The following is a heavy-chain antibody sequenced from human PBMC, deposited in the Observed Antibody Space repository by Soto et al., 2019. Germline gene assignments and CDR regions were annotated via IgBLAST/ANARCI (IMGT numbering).Heavy chain of an antibody. Sequence: QVQLVQSGAEVKKPGSSVKVSFKASGGTFSRYAISWGRQAPGQGLEWMGGIIPIFGTADYAQKFQGRVAITADAYTSTAYMELSSLRSEDTDVYDCASAWGPSSYYGMDVWGQGTTVTVSS. CDR2: IIPIFGTA. CDR3: ASAWGPSSYYGMDV. V-gene: IGHV1-69*12. CDR1: GGTFSRYA. D-gene: IGHD3-16*01. J-gene: IGHJ6*02.